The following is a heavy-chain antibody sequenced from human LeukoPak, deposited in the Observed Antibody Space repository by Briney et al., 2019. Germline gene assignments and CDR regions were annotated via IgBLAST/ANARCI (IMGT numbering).Heavy chain of an antibody. CDR2: ISYDGSNK. CDR1: GFTFSSYG. D-gene: IGHD2-15*01. Sequence: GGSLGLSCAASGFTFSSYGMHWVRQAPGKGLEWVAVISYDGSNKYDADSVKGRFTISRDNSKNTLYLQMNSLRAEDTAVYYCAKDREDCSGGSCYFGPFDYWGQGALVTVSS. CDR3: AKDREDCSGGSCYFGPFDY. J-gene: IGHJ4*02. V-gene: IGHV3-30*18.